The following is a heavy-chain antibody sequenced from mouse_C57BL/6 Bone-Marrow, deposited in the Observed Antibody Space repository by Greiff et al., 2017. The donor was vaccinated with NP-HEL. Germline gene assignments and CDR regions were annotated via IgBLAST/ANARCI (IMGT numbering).Heavy chain of an antibody. CDR2: ISDGGSYT. J-gene: IGHJ1*03. Sequence: EVMLVESGGGLVKPGGSLKLSCAASGFTFSSYAMSWVRQTPEKRLEWVATISDGGSYTYYPDNVKGRFTISRDNAKNNLYLQMSHLKSEDTAMYYCARDDWINWYFDVWGTGTTVTVSS. CDR3: ARDDWINWYFDV. CDR1: GFTFSSYA. D-gene: IGHD2-13*01. V-gene: IGHV5-4*01.